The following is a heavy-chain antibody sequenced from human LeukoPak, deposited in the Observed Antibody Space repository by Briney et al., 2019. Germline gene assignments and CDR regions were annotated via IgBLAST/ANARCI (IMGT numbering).Heavy chain of an antibody. CDR2: IKQDGSEK. D-gene: IGHD5-18*01. V-gene: IGHV3-7*01. J-gene: IGHJ6*02. Sequence: GGSLRLSCAASGFTFSSYWMSWVRQAPGKELGWVANIKQDGSEKYYVDSVKGRFTISRDNAKNSLYLQMNSLRAEDTAVYYCAREVDTAMVTESYYYYYGMDVWGQGTTVTVSS. CDR3: AREVDTAMVTESYYYYYGMDV. CDR1: GFTFSSYW.